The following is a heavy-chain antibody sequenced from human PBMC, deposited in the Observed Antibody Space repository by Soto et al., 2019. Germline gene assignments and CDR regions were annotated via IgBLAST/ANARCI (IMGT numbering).Heavy chain of an antibody. V-gene: IGHV4-34*01. J-gene: IGHJ6*02. D-gene: IGHD3-22*01. CDR2: INHSGST. CDR1: GGSFSGYY. CDR3: ARGHSSGYYPYYYYGMDV. Sequence: SETLSLTCAVYGGSFSGYYWGWIRQPPGKGLEWIGEINHSGSTNYNPSLKSRVTISVDTSKNQFSLKLSSVTAADTAVYYCARGHSSGYYPYYYYGMDVWGQGTTVTVSS.